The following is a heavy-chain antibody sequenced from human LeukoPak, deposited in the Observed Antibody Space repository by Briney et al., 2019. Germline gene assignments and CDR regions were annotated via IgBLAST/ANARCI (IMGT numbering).Heavy chain of an antibody. CDR2: INHSGST. J-gene: IGHJ4*02. V-gene: IGHV4-34*01. Sequence: SETLSLTCAVYGGSFSGYYWSWIRQPPGKGLEWVGEINHSGSTNYNPSLKSRPTISVDTSKNQFSLKLSSVTAADTAVYYCARGLGAHSPDYDYVWGSYRYTGGFDYWGQGILVSVSS. CDR3: ARGLGAHSPDYDYVWGSYRYTGGFDY. CDR1: GGSFSGYY. D-gene: IGHD3-16*02.